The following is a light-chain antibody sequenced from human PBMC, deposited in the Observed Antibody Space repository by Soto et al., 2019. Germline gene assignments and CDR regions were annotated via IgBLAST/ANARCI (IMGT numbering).Light chain of an antibody. J-gene: IGLJ1*01. V-gene: IGLV1-40*01. Sequence: QSVLTQPPSVSGAPGQRVTISCAGSDSNIGAGSDVHWYQHLPGTAPKLLIYENSNRPSGVPDRFSGSKSGTSASLAISGLQSEDEAEYYCAAWDDSLNGLYVFGTATKLTVL. CDR3: AAWDDSLNGLYV. CDR2: ENS. CDR1: DSNIGAGSD.